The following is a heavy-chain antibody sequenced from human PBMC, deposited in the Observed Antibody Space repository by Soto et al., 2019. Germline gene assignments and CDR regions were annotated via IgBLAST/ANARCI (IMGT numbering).Heavy chain of an antibody. Sequence: QVQLVESGGGVVQPGRSLRLSCAASGFTFSSYGMHWVRQAPGKGLEWVAVIWYDGSNKYYADSVKGRFTISRDNSKNTLYLQRNSLRAEDTAVYYCARSGGWYTTKYYFDYWGQGTLVTVSS. CDR1: GFTFSSYG. CDR2: IWYDGSNK. J-gene: IGHJ4*02. CDR3: ARSGGWYTTKYYFDY. V-gene: IGHV3-33*01. D-gene: IGHD6-19*01.